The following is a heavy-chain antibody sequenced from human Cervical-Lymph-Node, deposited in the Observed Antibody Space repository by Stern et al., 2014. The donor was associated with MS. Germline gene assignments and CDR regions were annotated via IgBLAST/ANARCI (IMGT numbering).Heavy chain of an antibody. D-gene: IGHD3-22*01. CDR2: ISYDGSNE. Sequence: QVQLVQSGGGVVRPGRSLRLSCAASGFTFSSYGMHWVRQAPAKGLQWVAFISYDGSNECYADSVKGRFTISRDNSNNTLYLQTNSLREEDTAVYYCARGVYDIWGQGTLVTVSS. V-gene: IGHV3-30*03. CDR1: GFTFSSYG. J-gene: IGHJ4*02. CDR3: ARGVYDI.